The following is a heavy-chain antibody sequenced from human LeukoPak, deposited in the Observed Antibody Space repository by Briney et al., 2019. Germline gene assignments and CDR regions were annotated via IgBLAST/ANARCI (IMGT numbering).Heavy chain of an antibody. J-gene: IGHJ3*02. CDR2: IWYDGSNK. Sequence: GGSLRLSCAASGFTFSSYGMHWVRQAPGKGLEWVAVIWYDGSNKYYADSVKGRFTISRDNSKNTLYLQMNSLRAEDTAVYYCAREWADNYYDSSGYYYDHDAFDIWGQGTMVTVSS. V-gene: IGHV3-33*01. D-gene: IGHD3-22*01. CDR3: AREWADNYYDSSGYYYDHDAFDI. CDR1: GFTFSSYG.